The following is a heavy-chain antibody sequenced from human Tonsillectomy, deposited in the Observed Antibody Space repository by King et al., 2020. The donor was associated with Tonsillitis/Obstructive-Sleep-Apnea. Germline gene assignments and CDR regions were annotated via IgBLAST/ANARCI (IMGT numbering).Heavy chain of an antibody. V-gene: IGHV5-51*01. D-gene: IGHD2-21*01. CDR3: ARRVFCGGDCYSLDY. CDR1: GYSFTIYW. J-gene: IGHJ4*02. CDR2: IYLGDSYT. Sequence: QLVQSGAEVKKPGEALKISCKGSGYSFTIYWIGWVRQIPGKGLEWMGIIYLGDSYTSDSPSFQSQVTISADKSISTAYLQWSSLKASDTAMYYCARRVFCGGDCYSLDYWGQGTLVTVSS.